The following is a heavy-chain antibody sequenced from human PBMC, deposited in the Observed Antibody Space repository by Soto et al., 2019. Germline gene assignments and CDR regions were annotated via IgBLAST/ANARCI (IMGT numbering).Heavy chain of an antibody. CDR3: AKDKSGPLPRDYGMDV. Sequence: GGSLRLSCAASGFTFSSYGMHWVRQAPGKGLEWVAVISNDGSNQYYADSVKGRFTISRDNSKNTLYLQMNSLRAEDTAVYYCAKDKSGPLPRDYGMDVWGQGTTVTVSS. D-gene: IGHD5-12*01. CDR1: GFTFSSYG. CDR2: ISNDGSNQ. J-gene: IGHJ6*02. V-gene: IGHV3-30*18.